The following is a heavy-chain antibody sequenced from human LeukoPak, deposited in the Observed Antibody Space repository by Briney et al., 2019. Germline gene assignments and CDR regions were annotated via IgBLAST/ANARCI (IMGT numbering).Heavy chain of an antibody. CDR1: TFSSYA. CDR2: IYYSGNT. Sequence: TFSSYAMGWIRQPPGKGLEWIGSIYYSGNTYYNPSLKSRVTISVDTSKKQFSLKLSSVTAADTAVYYCASTPSGSSAWYYFDKWGQGTLVTVSS. CDR3: ASTPSGSSAWYYFDK. D-gene: IGHD6-19*01. V-gene: IGHV4-39*01. J-gene: IGHJ4*02.